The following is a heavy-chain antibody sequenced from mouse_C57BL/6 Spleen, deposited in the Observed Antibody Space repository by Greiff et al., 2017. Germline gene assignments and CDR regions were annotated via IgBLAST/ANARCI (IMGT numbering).Heavy chain of an antibody. D-gene: IGHD1-1*01. CDR3: ARNGGYGSSYYAMDY. J-gene: IGHJ4*01. CDR1: GFSLTSYG. Sequence: VQWVESGPGLVQPSQSLSITCTVSGFSLTSYGVHWVRQSPGKGLEWLGVIWSGGSTDYNAAFISRLSISKDNSKSQVFFKMNSLQADDTAIYYCARNGGYGSSYYAMDYWGQGTSVTVSS. V-gene: IGHV2-2*01. CDR2: IWSGGST.